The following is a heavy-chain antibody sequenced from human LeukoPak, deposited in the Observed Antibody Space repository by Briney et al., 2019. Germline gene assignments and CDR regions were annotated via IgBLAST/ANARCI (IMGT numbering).Heavy chain of an antibody. Sequence: GGSLRLSCTASGFTFGDHAMTCYRKAPGTGLEWEGLIRSKNYGETDEYDAPVERRCTTTRHDTESIAFSQMMSLKTEDTATYFCSRRRGSSYGYATDYWGQGTLVTVSS. CDR3: SRRRGSSYGYATDY. CDR2: IRSKNYGETD. D-gene: IGHD5-18*01. J-gene: IGHJ4*02. CDR1: GFTFGDHA. V-gene: IGHV3-49*03.